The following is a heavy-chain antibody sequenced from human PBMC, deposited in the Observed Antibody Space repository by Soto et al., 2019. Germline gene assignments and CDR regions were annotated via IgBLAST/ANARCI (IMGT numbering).Heavy chain of an antibody. CDR2: INPNSGGT. CDR1: GYTFTGYY. J-gene: IGHJ5*02. CDR3: ARAQGIASPWSWFDH. D-gene: IGHD6-13*01. Sequence: ASGKVSCKASGYTFTGYYMHWVRQAPGQGLEWMGWINPNSGGTNYAQKFQGWVTMTRDTSISTSYMELSMLRSDDTAVYYCARAQGIASPWSWFDHWGQGTLVAVSS. V-gene: IGHV1-2*04.